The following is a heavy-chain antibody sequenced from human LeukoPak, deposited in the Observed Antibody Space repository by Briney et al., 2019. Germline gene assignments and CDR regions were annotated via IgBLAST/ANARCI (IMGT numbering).Heavy chain of an antibody. D-gene: IGHD4-17*01. CDR2: ISFNGNNK. V-gene: IGHV3-30-3*01. CDR1: GFPFSTYV. Sequence: GGSLRLSCAASGFPFSTYVMHWVRQAPGKGLEWMAFISFNGNNKQYRDSLKGRFTTSRDNSKNTLFLQMDSLRPEDTAVYYCVTTTVTTSYAFDVWGPGTMVTVSS. J-gene: IGHJ3*01. CDR3: VTTTVTTSYAFDV.